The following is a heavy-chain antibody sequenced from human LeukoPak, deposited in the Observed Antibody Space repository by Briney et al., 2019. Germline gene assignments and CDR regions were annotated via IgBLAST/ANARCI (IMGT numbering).Heavy chain of an antibody. Sequence: SSETLSLTCTVSGGSISSYYWNWIRQPPGKGLEWIGYIYYSGTTNYNPSLKSRVTISVDTYKNQFSLKLSSVTAADTAVYYCARGVYIAAAQYAYWGQGTLVTVSS. D-gene: IGHD6-13*01. CDR2: IYYSGTT. CDR3: ARGVYIAAAQYAY. CDR1: GGSISSYY. J-gene: IGHJ4*02. V-gene: IGHV4-59*01.